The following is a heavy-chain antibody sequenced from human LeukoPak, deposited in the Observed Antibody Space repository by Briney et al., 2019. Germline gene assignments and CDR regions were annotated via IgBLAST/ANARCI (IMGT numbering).Heavy chain of an antibody. V-gene: IGHV4-30-2*01. D-gene: IGHD3-22*01. CDR2: IYHSGST. J-gene: IGHJ5*02. Sequence: SETLSLTCAVSGGSISSGGYCWSWIRQPPGKGLEWIGYIYHSGSTYYNPSLKSRVTIPVDRSKNQFSLKLSSVTAADTAVYYCVSLRSIANWLDPWGQGTLVSV. CDR1: GGSISSGGYC. CDR3: VSLRSIANWLDP.